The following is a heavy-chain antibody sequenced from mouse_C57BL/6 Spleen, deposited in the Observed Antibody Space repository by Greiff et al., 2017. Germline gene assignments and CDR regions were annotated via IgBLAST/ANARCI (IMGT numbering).Heavy chain of an antibody. CDR2: IYPGDGDT. Sequence: QVQLQQSGAELVKPGASVKISCKASGYAFSSYWMNWVKQRPGKGLEWIGQIYPGDGDTNYNGKFKGKATLTADKSSSTAYMQLSSLTSEDSAVYFCAMVDGYYWYFDVWGTGTTVTVSS. D-gene: IGHD2-3*01. V-gene: IGHV1-80*01. CDR3: AMVDGYYWYFDV. CDR1: GYAFSSYW. J-gene: IGHJ1*03.